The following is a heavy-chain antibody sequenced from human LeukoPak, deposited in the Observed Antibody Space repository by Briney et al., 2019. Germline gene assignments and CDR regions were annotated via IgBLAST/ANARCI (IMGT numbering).Heavy chain of an antibody. CDR2: IIPILGIA. D-gene: IGHD3-3*01. CDR1: GGTFSSYT. CDR3: ARVQPEEGVSISGVVKDYYYMDV. Sequence: PGSSVKVSCKASGGTFSSYTISWVRQAPGQGLEWMGRIIPILGIANYAQKFQGRVTITADKSTSTAYMELSSLRSEDTAVYYCARVQPEEGVSISGVVKDYYYMDVWGKGTTVTVSS. J-gene: IGHJ6*03. V-gene: IGHV1-69*02.